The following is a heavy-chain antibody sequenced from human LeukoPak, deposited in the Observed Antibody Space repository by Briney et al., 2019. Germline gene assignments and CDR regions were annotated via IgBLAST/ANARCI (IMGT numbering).Heavy chain of an antibody. Sequence: GGSLRLSCAASGFTFSSYSVNWVRQAPGKGLEWVSSISSSSSYIYYADSVKGRFTISRDNAKNSLYLQMNSLRAEDTAVYYCARTVGAYYYYMDVWGKGTTVTVSS. D-gene: IGHD2-15*01. CDR3: ARTVGAYYYYMDV. J-gene: IGHJ6*03. CDR1: GFTFSSYS. V-gene: IGHV3-21*01. CDR2: ISSSSSYI.